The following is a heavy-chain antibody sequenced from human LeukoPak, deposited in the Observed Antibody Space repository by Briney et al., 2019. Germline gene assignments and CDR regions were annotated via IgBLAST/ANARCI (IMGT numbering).Heavy chain of an antibody. Sequence: ASVKLSCKASGYTLTGYFIHWVRHAPGQGLEWMGRINSNSGVTTYALSFQGRVTMTRDTSINTAYMELSSLRSDDTAVYYCARDLATSANWELDYWGQGTLITVSS. J-gene: IGHJ4*02. D-gene: IGHD6-25*01. CDR3: ARDLATSANWELDY. CDR1: GYTLTGYF. V-gene: IGHV1-2*02. CDR2: INSNSGVT.